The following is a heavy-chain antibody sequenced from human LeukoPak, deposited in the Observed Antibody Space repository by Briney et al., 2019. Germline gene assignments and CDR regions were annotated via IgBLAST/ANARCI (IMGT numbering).Heavy chain of an antibody. D-gene: IGHD6-13*01. CDR1: GFTVSNNY. Sequence: GGSLRLSCAVSGFTVSNNYMTWVRQAPGKGLEWVSIIYSGGTTYYADSVKGRFIISRDNSRDTLYLQMNSLRAEDTAVYYCSTSPSFGSSWYQFNYWGQGTLVTVSS. J-gene: IGHJ4*02. CDR2: IYSGGTT. CDR3: STSPSFGSSWYQFNY. V-gene: IGHV3-53*01.